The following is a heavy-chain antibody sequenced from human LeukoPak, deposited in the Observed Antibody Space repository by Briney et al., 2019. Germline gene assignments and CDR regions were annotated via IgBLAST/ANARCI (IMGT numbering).Heavy chain of an antibody. CDR3: ARGPRDPTEYCSGGRCAPTHEV. D-gene: IGHD2-15*01. Sequence: PGGSLRLSCAASGFTFSNYEMNWVRQATGKGLEWVSYISSSGSKIYYADSVKGRFTISRDNAKNSLYLQMNSLRAEDTAVYYCARGPRDPTEYCSGGRCAPTHEVWGQGTLVTVSS. CDR2: ISSSGSKI. V-gene: IGHV3-48*03. CDR1: GFTFSNYE. J-gene: IGHJ4*02.